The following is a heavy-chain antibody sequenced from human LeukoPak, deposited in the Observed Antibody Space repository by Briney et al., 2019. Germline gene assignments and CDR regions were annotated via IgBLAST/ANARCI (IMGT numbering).Heavy chain of an antibody. CDR2: ISYDGSNK. J-gene: IGHJ4*02. V-gene: IGHV3-30*18. Sequence: QPGRSLRLSCAASGFTFSSYGMHWVRQAPGKGLEWVAVISYDGSNKYYADSVKGRFTISRDNSKNTLYLQMNSLRAEDTAVYYCAKGVIAVAGYTQGIDYWGQGTLVTVSS. D-gene: IGHD6-19*01. CDR1: GFTFSSYG. CDR3: AKGVIAVAGYTQGIDY.